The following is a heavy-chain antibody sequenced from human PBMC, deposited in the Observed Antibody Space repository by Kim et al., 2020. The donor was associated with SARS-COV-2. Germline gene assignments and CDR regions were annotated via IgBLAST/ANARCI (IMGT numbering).Heavy chain of an antibody. CDR2: IIPILGIA. V-gene: IGHV1-69*04. CDR3: ARPHCSSTSCYWANWFDP. Sequence: SVKVSCKASGGTFSSYAISWVRQAPGQGLEWMGRIIPILGIANYAQKFQGRVTITADKSTSTAYMELSSLRSEDTAVYYCARPHCSSTSCYWANWFDPWGQGTLVTVSS. J-gene: IGHJ5*02. D-gene: IGHD2-2*01. CDR1: GGTFSSYA.